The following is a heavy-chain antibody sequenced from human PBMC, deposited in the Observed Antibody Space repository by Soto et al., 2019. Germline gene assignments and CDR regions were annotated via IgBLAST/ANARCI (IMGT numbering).Heavy chain of an antibody. V-gene: IGHV1-3*01. J-gene: IGHJ6*03. D-gene: IGHD3-9*01. CDR2: INAGNGNT. CDR3: ARDQGFDILTGYYHYYMDV. CDR1: GYTFTSYA. Sequence: PRASVKVSCKASGYTFTSYAMHWVRQAPGQRLEWMGWINAGNGNTKYSQKFQGRVTITRDTSASTAYMELSSLRSEDTAVYYCARDQGFDILTGYYHYYMDVWGKGTTVTVSS.